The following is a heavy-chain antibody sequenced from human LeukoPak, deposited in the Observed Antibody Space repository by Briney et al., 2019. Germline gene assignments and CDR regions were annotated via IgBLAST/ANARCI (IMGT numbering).Heavy chain of an antibody. D-gene: IGHD3-10*01. V-gene: IGHV4-61*01. CDR1: GGSVSSGSYY. Sequence: KPSETLSLTCTVSGGSVSSGSYYWSWIRQPPGKGLEWIGEINHSGSTNYNPSLKSRVTISVDTSKNQFSLKLSSVTAADTAVYYCARGLTWYYYGSGNHFDYWGQGTLVTVSS. CDR3: ARGLTWYYYGSGNHFDY. CDR2: INHSGST. J-gene: IGHJ4*02.